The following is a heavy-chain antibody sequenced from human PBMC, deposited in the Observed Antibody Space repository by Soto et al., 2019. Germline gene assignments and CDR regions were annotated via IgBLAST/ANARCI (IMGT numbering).Heavy chain of an antibody. CDR1: GFTFSSYS. V-gene: IGHV3-48*02. CDR3: ARDGYNGQLVKTEDY. CDR2: ISSSSSTI. Sequence: GGSLRLSCAASGFTFSSYSMNWVRQAPGKGLEWVSYISSSSSTIYYADSVKGRFTISRDNAKNSLYLQMNSLRDEDTAVYYCARDGYNGQLVKTEDYWGQGTLVTVSS. J-gene: IGHJ4*02. D-gene: IGHD1-26*01.